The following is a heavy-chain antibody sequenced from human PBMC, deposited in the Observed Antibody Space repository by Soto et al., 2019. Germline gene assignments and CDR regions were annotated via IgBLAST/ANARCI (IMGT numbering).Heavy chain of an antibody. CDR1: GFTFSSYG. J-gene: IGHJ4*02. CDR3: AKAPHGYCSGGSCSYPGTIDY. Sequence: PGESLKISCAASGFTFSSYGMHWVRQAPGKGLEWVAVISYDGSNKYYADSVKGRFTISRDNSKNTLYLQMNSLRAEDTAVYYCAKAPHGYCSGGSCSYPGTIDYWGQGTLVTVSS. CDR2: ISYDGSNK. V-gene: IGHV3-30*18. D-gene: IGHD2-15*01.